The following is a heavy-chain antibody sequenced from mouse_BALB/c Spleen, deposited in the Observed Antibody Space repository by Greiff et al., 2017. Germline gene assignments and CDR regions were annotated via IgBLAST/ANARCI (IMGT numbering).Heavy chain of an antibody. Sequence: EVQLQESGPSLVKPSQTLSLTCSVTGDSITSGSWNWIRKFQGNKLEYMGYISYSGSTYYYPSLKSRISITRDTSKNQYYLQFNSVTTEDTATYYCARYSEAYWYFDVWGAGTTVTVSS. CDR2: ISYSGST. CDR1: GDSITSGS. V-gene: IGHV3-8*02. J-gene: IGHJ1*01. CDR3: ARYSEAYWYFDV.